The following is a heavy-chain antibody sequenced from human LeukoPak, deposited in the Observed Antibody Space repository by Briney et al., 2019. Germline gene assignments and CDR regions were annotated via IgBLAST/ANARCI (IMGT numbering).Heavy chain of an antibody. CDR2: ISGSGGNI. J-gene: IGHJ4*02. Sequence: PGGSLRLSCAASGFTFGLYAINWVRQAPGKGLEWVSAISGSGGNIYYTDSVKGRFTISRDNSKNTVYLQMNSLRAEDTAIYYCAKDKRMVIAATPNYWGQGTLVTVSS. D-gene: IGHD2-15*01. CDR3: AKDKRMVIAATPNY. V-gene: IGHV3-23*01. CDR1: GFTFGLYA.